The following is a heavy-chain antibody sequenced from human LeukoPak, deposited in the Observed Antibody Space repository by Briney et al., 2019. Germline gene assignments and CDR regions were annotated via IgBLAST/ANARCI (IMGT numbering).Heavy chain of an antibody. D-gene: IGHD3-22*01. CDR1: GFTFSSAW. CDR2: ISPSSGT. Sequence: PGGSLRLSCAASGFTFSSAWMNWVRQAPGKGLEWVSAISPSSGTFYADSVKGRFTISRDSSKNTLYLQMNSLRAEDTAVYYCARPQSSSGYYWPFDDWGQGTLVTVSS. J-gene: IGHJ4*02. CDR3: ARPQSSSGYYWPFDD. V-gene: IGHV3-23*01.